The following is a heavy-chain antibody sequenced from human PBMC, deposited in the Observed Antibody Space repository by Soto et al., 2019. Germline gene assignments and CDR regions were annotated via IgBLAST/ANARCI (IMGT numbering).Heavy chain of an antibody. V-gene: IGHV3-33*01. CDR1: GFNFSSNG. CDR2: IWYDGTNK. Sequence: GGSLRLSCAASGFNFSSNGMHWVRQAPGKGLEWVAIIWYDGTNKYYVDSVKGRFTISRDNSKNTLYLQMNSLRAEDTAVYYCARDSGIGSGYFSISYYFDYWGQGTLVTVSS. D-gene: IGHD3-22*01. J-gene: IGHJ4*02. CDR3: ARDSGIGSGYFSISYYFDY.